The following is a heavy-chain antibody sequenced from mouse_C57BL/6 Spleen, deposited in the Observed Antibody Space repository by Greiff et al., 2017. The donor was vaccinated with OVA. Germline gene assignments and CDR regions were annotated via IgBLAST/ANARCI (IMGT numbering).Heavy chain of an antibody. CDR3: ARDSSGYVYFDY. J-gene: IGHJ2*01. CDR1: GYTFTSYW. D-gene: IGHD3-2*02. V-gene: IGHV1-55*01. CDR2: IYPGSGST. Sequence: VQLKQPGAELVKPGASVKMSCQASGYTFTSYWITWVKQRPGQGLEWIGDIYPGSGSTNYNEKFKSKATLTVDTSSSTAYMQLSSLTSEDSAVYYCARDSSGYVYFDYWGQGTTLTVSS.